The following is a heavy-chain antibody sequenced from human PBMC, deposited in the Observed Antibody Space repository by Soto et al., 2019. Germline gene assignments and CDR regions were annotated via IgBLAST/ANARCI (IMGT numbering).Heavy chain of an antibody. V-gene: IGHV1-69*13. CDR3: ARVPHYGDYVGGWFDP. CDR1: GGTFSSYA. Sequence: SVMVSCKASGGTFSSYAISWVRQAPGQGLEWMGGIIPIFGTANYAQKFQGRVTITADESTSTAYMELSSLRSEDTAVYYCARVPHYGDYVGGWFDPWGQGTLVTVSS. J-gene: IGHJ5*02. D-gene: IGHD4-17*01. CDR2: IIPIFGTA.